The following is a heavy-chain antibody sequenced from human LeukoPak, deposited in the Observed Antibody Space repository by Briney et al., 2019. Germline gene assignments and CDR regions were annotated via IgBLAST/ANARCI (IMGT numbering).Heavy chain of an antibody. V-gene: IGHV1-46*01. CDR1: GYTFTSYY. Sequence: EASVKVSCKASGYTFTSYYMHWVRQAPGQGPEWMGIINPSGGSTSYAQKFQGRVTMTRDTSTSTVYMELSSLRSEDTAVYYCAREPVVADAFDIWGQGTMVTVSS. J-gene: IGHJ3*02. D-gene: IGHD2-15*01. CDR2: INPSGGST. CDR3: AREPVVADAFDI.